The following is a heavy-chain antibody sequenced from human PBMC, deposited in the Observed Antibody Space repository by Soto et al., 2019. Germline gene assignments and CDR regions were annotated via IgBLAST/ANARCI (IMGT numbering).Heavy chain of an antibody. D-gene: IGHD2-15*01. CDR2: IYYSGST. J-gene: IGHJ3*02. CDR1: GGSISSGGYY. Sequence: PSETLSLTCTVSGGSISSGGYYWSWIRQHPGKGLEWVGYIYYSGSTYYNPSLKGRVTISVDTSKNQFSLKLSSVTAADTAVYYCARHQGYCSGGSCYPDAFDIWGQGTMVTVSS. V-gene: IGHV4-31*03. CDR3: ARHQGYCSGGSCYPDAFDI.